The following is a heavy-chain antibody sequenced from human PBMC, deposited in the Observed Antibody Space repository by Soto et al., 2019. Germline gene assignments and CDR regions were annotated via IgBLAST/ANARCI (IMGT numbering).Heavy chain of an antibody. CDR1: GFTFSTYA. Sequence: AGGSLRLSCAASGFTFSTYAMHWVRQAPGKGLEWVAVLSYRGTLEYYADSVKGRFTISRDNSKNTVFLRMNSLRPDDTAMYYCARDWVPYDFWSPPHGMGAWGQGTRVTVSS. V-gene: IGHV3-30-3*01. CDR2: LSYRGTLE. CDR3: ARDWVPYDFWSPPHGMGA. J-gene: IGHJ6*02. D-gene: IGHD3-3*01.